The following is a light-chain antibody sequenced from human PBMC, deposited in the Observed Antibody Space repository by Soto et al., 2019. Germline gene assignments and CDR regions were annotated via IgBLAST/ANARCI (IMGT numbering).Light chain of an antibody. CDR1: SSDVGGYNF. CDR3: SSYTTSTTVV. Sequence: QSALTQPASVLGSPGQSITFSCTGTSSDVGGYNFVSWYQQHPGKAPKLMIYEVSSRPSGVSNRFSGSKSGNTASLTISGLQPEDEADYYCSSYTTSTTVVFGTGTKVTVL. V-gene: IGLV2-14*03. CDR2: EVS. J-gene: IGLJ1*01.